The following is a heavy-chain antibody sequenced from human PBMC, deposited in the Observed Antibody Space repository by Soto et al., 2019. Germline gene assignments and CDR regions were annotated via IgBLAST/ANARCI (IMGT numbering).Heavy chain of an antibody. CDR3: ARGPYGCSGGSCYTGSIGY. CDR2: MNPNSGNT. J-gene: IGHJ4*02. CDR1: GYTFTSYD. Sequence: ASVKVSCKASGYTFTSYDINWVRQAPGQGLEWMGWMNPNSGNTDYAQKFQGRVTMTRNTSISTAYMELSSLRSEDTAVYYCARGPYGCSGGSCYTGSIGYWGQGTLVTVSS. D-gene: IGHD2-15*01. V-gene: IGHV1-8*01.